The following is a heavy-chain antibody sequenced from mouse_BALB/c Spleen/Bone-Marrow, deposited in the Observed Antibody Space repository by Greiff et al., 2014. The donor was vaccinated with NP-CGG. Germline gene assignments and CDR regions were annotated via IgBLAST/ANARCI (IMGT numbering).Heavy chain of an antibody. CDR3: GRGNYDYDSWFGY. J-gene: IGHJ3*01. V-gene: IGHV1-20*01. CDR1: GYSFTGYF. D-gene: IGHD2-4*01. CDR2: INPYNGDP. Sequence: DVQLQESGPELVKPGASVKISCKASGYSFTGYFMNWMKQSHGKSLEWIGRINPYNGDPFYNQKFKGKATLTVDKSSSTAHMERRSLTSEDSAVYYCGRGNYDYDSWFGYWGQGTLVTVSA.